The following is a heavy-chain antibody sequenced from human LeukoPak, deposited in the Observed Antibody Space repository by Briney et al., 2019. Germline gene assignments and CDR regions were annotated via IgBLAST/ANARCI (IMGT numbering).Heavy chain of an antibody. J-gene: IGHJ4*02. V-gene: IGHV3-23*01. CDR3: AKVEGGHYYDSSVYLDY. Sequence: GGSLRLSCAASGFTFSSYATSWVRQAPGKGLEWVSAISASGGSTYYADSVKGRFTISRDNSKNTLYLHMNSLRAEDTAVYYCAKVEGGHYYDSSVYLDYWGQGTLVTVSS. D-gene: IGHD3-22*01. CDR1: GFTFSSYA. CDR2: ISASGGST.